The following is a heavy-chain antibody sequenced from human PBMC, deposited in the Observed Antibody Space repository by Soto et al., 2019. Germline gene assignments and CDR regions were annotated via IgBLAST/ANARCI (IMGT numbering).Heavy chain of an antibody. CDR3: ARQQFLGYCSSTSCGLSWFDP. D-gene: IGHD2-2*01. J-gene: IGHJ5*02. CDR1: GGSISSYY. Sequence: SETLSLTCTVSGGSISSYYWSWIRQPPGKGLEWIGYIYYSGSTNYNPSLKSRVTISEDTSKNQFSLKLSPVTAADTAVYYCARQQFLGYCSSTSCGLSWFDPWGQGTLVTVS. CDR2: IYYSGST. V-gene: IGHV4-59*08.